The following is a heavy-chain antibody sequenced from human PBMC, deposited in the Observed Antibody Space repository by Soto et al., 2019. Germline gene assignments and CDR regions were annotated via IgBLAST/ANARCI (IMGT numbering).Heavy chain of an antibody. J-gene: IGHJ4*02. V-gene: IGHV4-31*03. CDR1: GGSISSGGYY. CDR3: ARVIWGSFAGGYFDY. D-gene: IGHD3-16*01. CDR2: IYYSGST. Sequence: SETLSLTCTVSGGSISSGGYYWSWIRQHPGKGLEWIGYIYYSGSTYYNPSLKSRVTISVDTSKNQFSLKLSSVTAADTAVYNCARVIWGSFAGGYFDYWGQGTLVTVSS.